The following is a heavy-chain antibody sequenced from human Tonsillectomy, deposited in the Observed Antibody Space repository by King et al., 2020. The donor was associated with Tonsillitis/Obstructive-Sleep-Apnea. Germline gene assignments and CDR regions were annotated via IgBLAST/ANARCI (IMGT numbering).Heavy chain of an antibody. D-gene: IGHD3-16*01. Sequence: VQLVESGGGLVQPGGSLRLSCAASGFTFSSYWMSWVRQAPGKGLEWVANIKQDGSEKYYVDSVKGRFTISRDNAKNSLYLQMNSLRAEDAAVYYGARVESGGWFDPWGQGTLVTVSS. J-gene: IGHJ5*02. CDR3: ARVESGGWFDP. CDR1: GFTFSSYW. CDR2: IKQDGSEK. V-gene: IGHV3-7*03.